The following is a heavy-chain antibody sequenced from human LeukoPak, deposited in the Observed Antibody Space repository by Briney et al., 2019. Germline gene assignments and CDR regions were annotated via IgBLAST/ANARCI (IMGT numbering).Heavy chain of an antibody. J-gene: IGHJ4*02. CDR3: ARRRYSSSWYPSAPGIFDY. CDR1: GGSFSGYY. CDR2: INHSGST. Sequence: PSETLSPTCAVYGGSFSGYYWSWIRQPPGKGLEWIGEINHSGSTNYNPSLKSRVTISVDTSKNQFSLKLSSVTAADTAVYYCARRRYSSSWYPSAPGIFDYWGQGTLVTVSS. D-gene: IGHD6-13*01. V-gene: IGHV4-34*01.